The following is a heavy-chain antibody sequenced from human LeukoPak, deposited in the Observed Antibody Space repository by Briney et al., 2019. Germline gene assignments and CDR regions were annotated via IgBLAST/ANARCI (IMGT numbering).Heavy chain of an antibody. Sequence: PGGSLRLSCTASGFTFSNFWMGWVRQAPGKGLEWVANIKQDETEKYYVDSVKGRFTISRDNAKNSLYLQMNSLRAEDTAVYYCARNSGGIMITSWGQGTLVTVSS. CDR3: ARNSGGIMITS. V-gene: IGHV3-7*01. D-gene: IGHD3-16*01. J-gene: IGHJ5*02. CDR1: GFTFSNFW. CDR2: IKQDETEK.